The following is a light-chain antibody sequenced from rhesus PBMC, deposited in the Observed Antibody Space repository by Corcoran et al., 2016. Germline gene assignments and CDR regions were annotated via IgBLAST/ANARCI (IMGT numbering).Light chain of an antibody. CDR2: GAS. J-gene: IGKJ1*01. CDR3: NQHSSGWT. V-gene: IGKV3-10*01. Sequence: QVILTQSPATLSLSPGERATLSRRASQSVSSYLAWYQQKPGQAPRLLIYGASSRATGTPDRFGGSGSGTDFYLTISSLEPEDVGVYHCNQHSSGWTFGQGTKVEIK. CDR1: QSVSSY.